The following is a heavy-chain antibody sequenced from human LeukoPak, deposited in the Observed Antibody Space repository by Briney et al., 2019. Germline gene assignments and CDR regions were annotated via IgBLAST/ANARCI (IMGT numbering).Heavy chain of an antibody. V-gene: IGHV3-74*01. CDR2: INSDGSST. CDR3: AKATGDWYFDL. J-gene: IGHJ2*01. CDR1: GFTFSSYW. D-gene: IGHD7-27*01. Sequence: QSGGSLGLSCAASGFTFSSYWMHWVRQAPGKGLVWVSRINSDGSSTSYADSVKGRFTISRDNAKNTLYLQMNSLRPDDTAFYYCAKATGDWYFDLWGRGTLVTVSS.